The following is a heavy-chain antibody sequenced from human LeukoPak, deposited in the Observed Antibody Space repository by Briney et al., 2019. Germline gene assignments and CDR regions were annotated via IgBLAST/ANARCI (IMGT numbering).Heavy chain of an antibody. CDR3: ASDLHDILTGYYPHY. CDR2: ISSSSSYI. J-gene: IGHJ4*02. D-gene: IGHD3-9*01. Sequence: PGGSLRLSCAASGFTFSAYSMNWVRQAPGKGLEWVSSISSSSSYINYADSVKGRFTISRDNAKNSLYLQMNSLRAEDMAVYYCASDLHDILTGYYPHYWGQGTLVTVSS. CDR1: GFTFSAYS. V-gene: IGHV3-21*01.